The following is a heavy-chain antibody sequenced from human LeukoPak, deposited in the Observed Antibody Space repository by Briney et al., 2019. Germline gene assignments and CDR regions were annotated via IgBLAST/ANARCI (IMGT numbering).Heavy chain of an antibody. CDR1: GFTFGDYA. J-gene: IGHJ4*02. Sequence: GSLLLSCPASGFTFGDYAMSGVRQAPGKGREWVGRIKSKSDGETTDYAAPVTDRFINSRDDSKNTLFLQMNSLEADDTAVYDCTTGGHYFGSWGQGTLVIVSS. V-gene: IGHV3-15*01. D-gene: IGHD3-10*01. CDR2: IKSKSDGETT. CDR3: TTGGHYFGS.